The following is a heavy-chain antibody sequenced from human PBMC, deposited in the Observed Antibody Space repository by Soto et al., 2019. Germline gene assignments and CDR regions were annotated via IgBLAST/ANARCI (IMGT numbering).Heavy chain of an antibody. J-gene: IGHJ4*02. D-gene: IGHD3-22*01. Sequence: GGSVKLSCAASGFSLSSYSMNWVRQAPGKGLEWVSYISSSSSTIYYADSVKGRFTISRDNAKNSLYLQMNSLRDEDTAVYYCARGLYYYDSRGYWGYWGQGT. CDR3: ARGLYYYDSRGYWGY. CDR2: ISSSSSTI. CDR1: GFSLSSYS. V-gene: IGHV3-48*02.